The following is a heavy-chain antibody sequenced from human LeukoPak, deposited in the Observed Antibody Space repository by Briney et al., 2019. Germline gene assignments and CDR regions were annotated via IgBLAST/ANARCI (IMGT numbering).Heavy chain of an antibody. CDR2: IYHSGST. J-gene: IGHJ6*03. Sequence: PSQTLSLTCTVSGGSISSGGYYWSWIRQPPGKGLEWIGYIYHSGSTYYNPSLKSRVTISVDRSKNQFSLKLSSVTAADTAVYYCARGQLWHYYYYYYMDVWGKGTTVTVSS. D-gene: IGHD5-18*01. V-gene: IGHV4-30-2*01. CDR3: ARGQLWHYYYYYYMDV. CDR1: GGSISSGGYY.